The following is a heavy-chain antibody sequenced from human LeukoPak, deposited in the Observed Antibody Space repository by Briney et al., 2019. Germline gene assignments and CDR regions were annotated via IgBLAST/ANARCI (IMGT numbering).Heavy chain of an antibody. CDR3: AKVGNSGSYYYFDY. Sequence: PGGSLRLSCAASGFTFNNYAMTWVRQDPGKGLEWVSFINSVGSNTYYADSVRGRFTISRDNSKNSLYLQMNTLRAEDTAVYYCAKVGNSGSYYYFDYWGQGTLVTVSS. CDR1: GFTFNNYA. V-gene: IGHV3-23*03. D-gene: IGHD1-26*01. J-gene: IGHJ4*02. CDR2: INSVGSNT.